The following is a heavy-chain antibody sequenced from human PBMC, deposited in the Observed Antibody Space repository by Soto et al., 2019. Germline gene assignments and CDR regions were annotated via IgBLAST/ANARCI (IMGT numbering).Heavy chain of an antibody. V-gene: IGHV3-30*18. CDR2: ISYDGSSK. CDR1: GFTFSSYA. CDR3: AKDRLELERHYYYYGMDV. J-gene: IGHJ6*02. D-gene: IGHD1-1*01. Sequence: GGSLRLSCAASGFTFSSYAMSWVRQAPGKGLEWVAVISYDGSSKYYADSVKGRFTISRDNSKNTLYLQMNSLRAEDTAVYYCAKDRLELERHYYYYGMDVWGQGTTVTVSS.